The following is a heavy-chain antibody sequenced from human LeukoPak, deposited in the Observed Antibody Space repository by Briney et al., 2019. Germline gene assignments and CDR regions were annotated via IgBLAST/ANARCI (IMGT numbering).Heavy chain of an antibody. V-gene: IGHV4-39*07. J-gene: IGHJ4*02. D-gene: IGHD4-11*01. Sequence: PSETLSLTCTVSGGSISSSSYYWGWIRQPPGKGLEWIGSIYYSGSTYYNPSLKSRVTISVDTSKNQFSLKLSSVTAADTAVYYCVGLHDYSNYVTESYFDYWGQGTLVTVSS. CDR1: GGSISSSSYY. CDR3: VGLHDYSNYVTESYFDY. CDR2: IYYSGST.